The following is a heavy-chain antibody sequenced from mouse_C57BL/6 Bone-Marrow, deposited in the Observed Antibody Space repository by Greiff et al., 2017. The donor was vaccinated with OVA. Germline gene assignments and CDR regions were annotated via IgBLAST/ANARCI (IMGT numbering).Heavy chain of an antibody. Sequence: EVKLVESGGGLVKPGGSLKLSCAASGFTFSSYAMSWVRQTPEKRLEWVATISDGGSYTYYPDNVKGRFTISRDNAKNNLYLQMSHLKSEDTAMYYCARDLYYYGSSYWFAYWGQGTLVTVSA. CDR1: GFTFSSYA. V-gene: IGHV5-4*01. J-gene: IGHJ3*01. CDR3: ARDLYYYGSSYWFAY. D-gene: IGHD1-1*01. CDR2: ISDGGSYT.